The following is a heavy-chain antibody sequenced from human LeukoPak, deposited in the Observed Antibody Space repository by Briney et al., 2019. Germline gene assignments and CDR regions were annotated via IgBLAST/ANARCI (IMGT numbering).Heavy chain of an antibody. Sequence: GGSLRLSCAASGFTFRSYGMHWVRQAPGKGLEWVAAISYDGSNKYYADSVKGRFTISRDNSKNTLYLQMNSLRAEDTAVYYCAKGRIAAAGLFDPWGQGTLVTVSS. V-gene: IGHV3-30*18. CDR2: ISYDGSNK. CDR1: GFTFRSYG. CDR3: AKGRIAAAGLFDP. D-gene: IGHD6-13*01. J-gene: IGHJ5*02.